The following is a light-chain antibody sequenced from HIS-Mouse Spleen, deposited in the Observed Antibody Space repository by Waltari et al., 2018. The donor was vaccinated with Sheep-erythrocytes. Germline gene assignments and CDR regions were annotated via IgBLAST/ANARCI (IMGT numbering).Light chain of an antibody. Sequence: QSALTQPASVSGSPGQSITISCTGTSSDVGGYNYVSWYQQHPGKAPKLMIYEVRNRPSGVSNRFSGSKSGNTASLPISGLQAEDEADYYCSSYTSSSTWVFGGGTKLTVL. J-gene: IGLJ3*02. CDR2: EVR. V-gene: IGLV2-14*01. CDR3: SSYTSSSTWV. CDR1: SSDVGGYNY.